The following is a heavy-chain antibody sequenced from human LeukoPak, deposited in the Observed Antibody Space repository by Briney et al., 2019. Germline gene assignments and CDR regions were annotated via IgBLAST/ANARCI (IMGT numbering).Heavy chain of an antibody. V-gene: IGHV3-11*06. D-gene: IGHD4-11*01. CDR3: ARGDYSNDY. CDR1: GFTFSDYY. Sequence: GGSLRLSCAASGFTFSDYYMSWIRQAPGKGLGWVSYISSSSSYTNYADSVKGRFTISRDNAKNSLYLQMNSLRAEDTAVYYCARGDYSNDYWGQGTLVTVSS. CDR2: ISSSSSYT. J-gene: IGHJ4*02.